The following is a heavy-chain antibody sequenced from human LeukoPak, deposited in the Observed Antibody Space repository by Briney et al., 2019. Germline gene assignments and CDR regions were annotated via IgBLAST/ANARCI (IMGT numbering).Heavy chain of an antibody. V-gene: IGHV4-61*02. CDR1: GGSISSGSYY. J-gene: IGHJ4*02. D-gene: IGHD3-16*01. Sequence: SSETLSLTCTVSGGSISSGSYYWSWIRQPAGEGLEWIGRIYTSGSSSYNPSLKSRVTISVDTSKNQFSLKLNSVTAADTAVYYCARDGGYEGLDYWGQGTLVTVSS. CDR3: ARDGGYEGLDY. CDR2: IYTSGSS.